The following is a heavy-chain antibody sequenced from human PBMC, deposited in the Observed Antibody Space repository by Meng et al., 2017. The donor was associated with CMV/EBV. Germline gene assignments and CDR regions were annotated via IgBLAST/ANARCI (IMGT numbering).Heavy chain of an antibody. CDR2: IDPSDSYT. J-gene: IGHJ4*02. CDR3: AVGWYFDFDY. D-gene: IGHD1-14*01. CDR1: GYSFTNYW. V-gene: IGHV5-10-1*01. Sequence: GESLKISCKGSGYSFTNYWIRWVRQMPGKGLEWMGTIDPSDSYTNYSPSFQGHVTISADKSISTAYLQWSSLKASDTAMYYCAVGWYFDFDYWGQGTLVTVSS.